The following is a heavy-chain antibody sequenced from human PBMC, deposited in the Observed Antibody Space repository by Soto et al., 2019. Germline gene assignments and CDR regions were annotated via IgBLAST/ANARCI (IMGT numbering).Heavy chain of an antibody. CDR1: GSTFTSHG. J-gene: IGHJ4*02. Sequence: QVQLVQSGAEVQKPGASVKVSCKASGSTFTSHGICWVRQAPGQGLEWMGWISAYNGNTNYAQKFQGRGTTTTDPSTSTAYMEVRSLRSDDTAVYYCATLTYTSGLDYWGQGTLVTVSS. V-gene: IGHV1-18*01. CDR3: ATLTYTSGLDY. D-gene: IGHD6-19*01. CDR2: ISAYNGNT.